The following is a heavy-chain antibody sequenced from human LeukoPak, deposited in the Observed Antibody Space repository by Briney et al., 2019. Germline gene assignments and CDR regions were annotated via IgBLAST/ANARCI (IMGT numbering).Heavy chain of an antibody. CDR3: ARGSNYYGSGSAYYYYMDV. CDR2: IHASGNT. CDR1: GGSINNFY. Sequence: SETLSLTCTLSGGSINNFYWSWIRQPAGKGLEWIGRIHASGNTNYNPSLKSRVTMSVDTSKNQFSLKLSSVTAADTAVYYCARGSNYYGSGSAYYYYMDVWGKGTTVTVSS. V-gene: IGHV4-4*07. J-gene: IGHJ6*03. D-gene: IGHD3-10*01.